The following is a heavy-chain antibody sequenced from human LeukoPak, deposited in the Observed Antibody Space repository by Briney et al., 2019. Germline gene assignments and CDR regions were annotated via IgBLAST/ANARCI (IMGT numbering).Heavy chain of an antibody. CDR1: GYAFTGYY. Sequence: GASVKVSCKASGYAFTGYYMHWVRQAPGQGLGWMGWISVYNGNTNYAQKFQGRVTMTTDTSTSTAYMELRSLRSDDTAMYYCARALCTNGVCSPNFDYWGQGTLVTVSS. CDR2: ISVYNGNT. D-gene: IGHD2-8*01. V-gene: IGHV1-18*04. J-gene: IGHJ4*02. CDR3: ARALCTNGVCSPNFDY.